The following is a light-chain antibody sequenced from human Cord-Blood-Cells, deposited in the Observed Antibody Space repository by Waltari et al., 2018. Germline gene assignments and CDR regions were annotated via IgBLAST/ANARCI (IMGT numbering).Light chain of an antibody. V-gene: IGKV1-5*01. CDR1: QSISSW. CDR2: DAS. J-gene: IGKJ5*01. CDR3: QQYNSYSIT. Sequence: DIQMTKSPSTMYASVGDRVTITCRASQSISSWLAWYQQKPGKAPKRLIYDASSLESGVPSRFSVSGSGTEFTLTISSLQPYDFATYYCQQYNSYSITFGQGTRLEIK.